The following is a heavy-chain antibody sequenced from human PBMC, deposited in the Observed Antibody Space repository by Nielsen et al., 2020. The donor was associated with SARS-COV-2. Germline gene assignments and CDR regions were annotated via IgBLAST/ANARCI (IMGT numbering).Heavy chain of an antibody. CDR1: GDSINSYY. CDR2: VFSSGSA. CDR3: AGGTTAFRYFFDY. D-gene: IGHD2/OR15-2a*01. V-gene: IGHV4-59*08. Sequence: SETLSLTCTVSGDSINSYYWTWIRQPPGKGLECLGYVFSSGSANYHPSLKSRVTMSVDTSKNQFSLTLRSVTAADTALYYCAGGTTAFRYFFDYWSQGTLVTVSS. J-gene: IGHJ4*02.